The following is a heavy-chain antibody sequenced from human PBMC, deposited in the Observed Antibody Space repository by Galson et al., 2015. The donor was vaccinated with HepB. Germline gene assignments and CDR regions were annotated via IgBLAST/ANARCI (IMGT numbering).Heavy chain of an antibody. V-gene: IGHV4-31*03. CDR3: ARGRYGDTRYYYYYGMDV. CDR1: GGSISSGGYY. CDR2: IYYSGST. Sequence: TLSLTCTVSGGSISSGGYYWSWIRQHPGKGLEWIGYIYYSGSTYYNPSLKSRVTISVDTSKNQFSLKLSSVTAADTAVYYCARGRYGDTRYYYYYGMDVWGQGTTVTVSS. J-gene: IGHJ6*02. D-gene: IGHD4-17*01.